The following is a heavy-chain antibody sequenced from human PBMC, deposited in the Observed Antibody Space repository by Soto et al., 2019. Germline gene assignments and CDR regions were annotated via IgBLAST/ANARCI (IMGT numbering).Heavy chain of an antibody. CDR1: GYTFTSYD. CDR3: ARRAETNGWNGFGADKYYFDF. V-gene: IGHV1-8*01. D-gene: IGHD1-1*01. Sequence: ASVKVSCKASGYTFTSYDIYWVRQATGQGLEWMGWMNPSTGNSGYAQKFQGRVTMTSDTSISTAHMELSSLRSEDTAVYYCARRAETNGWNGFGADKYYFDFWGQGTLVTVSS. CDR2: MNPSTGNS. J-gene: IGHJ4*02.